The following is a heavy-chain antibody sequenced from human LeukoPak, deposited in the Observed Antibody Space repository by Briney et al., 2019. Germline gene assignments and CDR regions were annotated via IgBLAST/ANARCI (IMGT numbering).Heavy chain of an antibody. CDR2: INPNSGGT. J-gene: IGHJ5*02. V-gene: IGHV1-2*02. Sequence: ASVKVSCKASGYTFTGFYMHWVRQAPGQGLEWMGWINPNSGGTNFAQKLQGRVTMTRDTSITTVYMEVRWLTSDDTAIYYCARADRLHGGPYLIGPWGLGTLVTVSS. D-gene: IGHD2-21*01. CDR3: ARADRLHGGPYLIGP. CDR1: GYTFTGFY.